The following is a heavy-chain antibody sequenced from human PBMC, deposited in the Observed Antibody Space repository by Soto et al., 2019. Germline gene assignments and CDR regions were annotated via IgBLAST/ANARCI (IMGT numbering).Heavy chain of an antibody. CDR2: ISGSGGST. V-gene: IGHV3-23*01. J-gene: IGHJ4*02. CDR3: VKDPVLDYVWGSYRPPAY. D-gene: IGHD3-16*02. Sequence: EVQLLESGGGLVQPGGSLRLSCAASGFTFSSYAMSWVRQAPGKGLEWVSVISGSGGSTYYADSVKGRFTISRDNSKNTMYLQMDRLRAEDTAVYYCVKDPVLDYVWGSYRPPAYWGQGTLVTVSS. CDR1: GFTFSSYA.